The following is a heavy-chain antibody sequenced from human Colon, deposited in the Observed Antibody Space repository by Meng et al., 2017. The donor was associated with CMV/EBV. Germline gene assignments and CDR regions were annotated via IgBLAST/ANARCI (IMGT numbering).Heavy chain of an antibody. D-gene: IGHD3-10*01. J-gene: IGHJ4*02. CDR1: GFSLSTIGMG. V-gene: IGHV2-5*02. CDR3: AHRPYGSGSYFFDY. Sequence: QIPLEELCPRLVKPPQTPTMTCTFSGFSLSTIGMGVGWIRQPPGKALEWLGVIYWDDDKRYSPSLKSRLTITKDTSKNQVVLTMTNLDPLDTATYYCAHRPYGSGSYFFDYWGQGTLVTVSS. CDR2: IYWDDDK.